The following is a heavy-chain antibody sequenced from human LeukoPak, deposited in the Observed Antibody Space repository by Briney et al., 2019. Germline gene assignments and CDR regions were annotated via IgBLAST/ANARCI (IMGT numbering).Heavy chain of an antibody. CDR2: IYYSGST. D-gene: IGHD6-13*01. V-gene: IGHV4-59*01. CDR1: GGSISSYY. Sequence: PSETLSLTCTVSGGSISSYYWSWIRQPPGKGLEWIGYIYYSGSTNYNPSLKSRVTISVDTSKNQFSLTLSSVTAADTAVYYCARVHSKYYYYYMDVWGKGTTVTISS. CDR3: ARVHSKYYYYYMDV. J-gene: IGHJ6*03.